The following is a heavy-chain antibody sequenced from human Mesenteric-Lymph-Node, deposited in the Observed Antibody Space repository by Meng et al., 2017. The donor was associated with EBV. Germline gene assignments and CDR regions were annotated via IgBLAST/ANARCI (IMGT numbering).Heavy chain of an antibody. D-gene: IGHD6-19*01. CDR2: IYNSGKS. CDR1: GGAIRISTNY. CDR3: VREYSSGCPVGY. Sequence: LHLQKAVPGLVKPSEPLSPTGTVAGGAIRISTNYWGWIRQPPGKGLEWIGTIYNSGKSYYNPSLKGRVTMSVDTSKNQFSLNLSSVTAADTAVYYCVREYSSGCPVGYWGQGTLVTVSS. V-gene: IGHV4-39*07. J-gene: IGHJ4*02.